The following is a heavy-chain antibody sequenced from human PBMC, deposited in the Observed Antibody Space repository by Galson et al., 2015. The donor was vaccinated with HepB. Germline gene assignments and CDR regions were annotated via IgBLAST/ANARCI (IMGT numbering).Heavy chain of an antibody. Sequence: SLRLSCAASGFPFSDYYMTWIRQAPGKGLEWLSDIATTATTINFADSVKGRFTISRDNAKNSLYLQMNSLRAEDTAVYYCARVSYDILTGYYGLLDYWGQGTLVTVSS. J-gene: IGHJ4*02. CDR3: ARVSYDILTGYYGLLDY. D-gene: IGHD3-9*01. CDR1: GFPFSDYY. CDR2: IATTATTI. V-gene: IGHV3-11*01.